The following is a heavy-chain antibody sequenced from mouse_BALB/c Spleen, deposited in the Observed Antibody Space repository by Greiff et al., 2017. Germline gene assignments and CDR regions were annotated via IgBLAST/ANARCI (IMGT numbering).Heavy chain of an antibody. CDR3: ARSVITTYYYAMDY. CDR1: GFTFSSFG. D-gene: IGHD2-4*01. Sequence: EVMLVESGGGLVQPGGSRKLSCAASGFTFSSFGMHWVRQAPEKGLEWVAYISSGSSTIYYADTVKGRFTISRDNPKNTLFLQMTSLRSEDTAMYYCARSVITTYYYAMDYWGQGTSVTVSS. CDR2: ISSGSSTI. V-gene: IGHV5-17*02. J-gene: IGHJ4*01.